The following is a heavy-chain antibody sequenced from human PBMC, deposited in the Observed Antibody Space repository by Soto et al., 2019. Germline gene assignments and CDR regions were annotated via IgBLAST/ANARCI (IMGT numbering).Heavy chain of an antibody. CDR1: GFTFSSSG. CDR2: IWYDGSNK. CDR3: ARAGPGSYYESDF. D-gene: IGHD1-26*01. V-gene: IGHV3-33*01. Sequence: GGPLRLSCAASGFTFSSSGMHWVRQAPGKGLEWVAVIWYDGSNKYYADSVKGRFTISRDNSKNTLHLQMSSLRAEDTAVYYCARAGPGSYYESDFWGQGTLVTVSS. J-gene: IGHJ4*02.